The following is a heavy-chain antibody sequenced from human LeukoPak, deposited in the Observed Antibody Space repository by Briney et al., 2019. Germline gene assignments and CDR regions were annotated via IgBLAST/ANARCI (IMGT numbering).Heavy chain of an antibody. CDR1: GFTFSSYA. J-gene: IGHJ4*02. Sequence: GGSLRLSCAASGFTFSSYAMSWVRQAPGKGLEWVSAISGSGGSTYYADSVKGRFIISRDNSKNTLYLQMNSLRAEDTAVYYCAKATDYYDSSGYYHRPDYWGQGTLVTVSS. D-gene: IGHD3-22*01. CDR2: ISGSGGST. V-gene: IGHV3-23*01. CDR3: AKATDYYDSSGYYHRPDY.